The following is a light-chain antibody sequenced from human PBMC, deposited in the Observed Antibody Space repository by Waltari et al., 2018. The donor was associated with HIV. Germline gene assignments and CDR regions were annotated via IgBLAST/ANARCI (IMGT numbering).Light chain of an antibody. CDR1: GSNIGAGYV. Sequence: QSVLTQPPSVSGAPGQRVTISCTGSGSNIGAGYVVHWYQQLPGTAPKVLIYNSFKRPSGVPDRFSGSKSGTSAYLDITGLQAEDEADYYCQSYDSSMSAFFGTGTKV. J-gene: IGLJ1*01. CDR3: QSYDSSMSAF. V-gene: IGLV1-40*01. CDR2: NSF.